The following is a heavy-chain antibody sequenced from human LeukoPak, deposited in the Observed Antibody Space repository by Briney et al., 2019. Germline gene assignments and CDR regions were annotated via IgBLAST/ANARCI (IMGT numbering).Heavy chain of an antibody. CDR2: IYYSGST. CDR3: ARIDYGGNSNFDY. J-gene: IGHJ4*02. Sequence: SETLSLTCTVSGGSISSSSYYWGWIRQPPGKGLEWIVSIYYSGSTYYNPSLKSRVTISVDTSKNQFSLKLSSVTAADTAVYYCARIDYGGNSNFDYWGQGTLVTVSS. V-gene: IGHV4-39*01. CDR1: GGSISSSSYY. D-gene: IGHD4-23*01.